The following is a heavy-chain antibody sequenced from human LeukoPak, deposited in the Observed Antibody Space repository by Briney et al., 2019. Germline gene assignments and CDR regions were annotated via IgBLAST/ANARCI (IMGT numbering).Heavy chain of an antibody. Sequence: SETLSLTCTVSGGSISSYYWSWIRQPPGKGLEWIGYIYYSGSTNYNPSLKSRVTISVDTSKNQFSLKLSSVTAADTAVYYCARDPANYYDSSGRAWGEAFDIWGQGTMVTVSS. CDR3: ARDPANYYDSSGRAWGEAFDI. V-gene: IGHV4-59*12. J-gene: IGHJ3*02. CDR1: GGSISSYY. CDR2: IYYSGST. D-gene: IGHD3-22*01.